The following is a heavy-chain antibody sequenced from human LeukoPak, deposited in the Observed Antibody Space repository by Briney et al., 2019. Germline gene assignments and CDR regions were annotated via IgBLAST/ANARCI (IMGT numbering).Heavy chain of an antibody. J-gene: IGHJ4*02. D-gene: IGHD3-3*01. CDR3: ARDKGGISGYYIDY. CDR1: GFTFNTYA. V-gene: IGHV3-30*04. CDR2: ISYPGTTK. Sequence: GRSLRLSCAASGFTFNTYAMHWVRQAPGKGLEWVAIISYPGTTKYYSDSVKGRFTISRDNSKNTLYLQMNSLRAEDTAVYYCARDKGGISGYYIDYWGQGTLVTVSS.